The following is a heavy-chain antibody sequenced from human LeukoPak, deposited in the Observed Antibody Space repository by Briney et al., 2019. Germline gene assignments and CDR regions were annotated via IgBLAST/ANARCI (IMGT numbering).Heavy chain of an antibody. Sequence: SETLSLTCTVSGGSISSYYWSWIRQPPGKGLEWIGCIYYSGSTNYNPSLKSRVTISVDTSKNQFSLKLSSVTAADTAIYYCARSFYGGNSDYWGQGTLLTVSS. J-gene: IGHJ4*02. CDR2: IYYSGST. D-gene: IGHD4-23*01. CDR3: ARSFYGGNSDY. CDR1: GGSISSYY. V-gene: IGHV4-59*01.